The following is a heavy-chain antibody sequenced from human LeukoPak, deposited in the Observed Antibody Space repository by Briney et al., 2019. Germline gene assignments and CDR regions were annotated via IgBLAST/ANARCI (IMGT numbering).Heavy chain of an antibody. D-gene: IGHD2-2*01. Sequence: SQTLSLTCAISGDSVSSNSVTWNWIRQSPSRGLEWLGRTYYRSTWYNVYAVSVRGRITVNPDTSKNRFSLHLNSVTPEDTAVYYCARRLTQYDCFDPWGQGILVTVSS. V-gene: IGHV6-1*01. CDR3: ARRLTQYDCFDP. CDR2: TYYRSTWYN. J-gene: IGHJ5*02. CDR1: GDSVSSNSVT.